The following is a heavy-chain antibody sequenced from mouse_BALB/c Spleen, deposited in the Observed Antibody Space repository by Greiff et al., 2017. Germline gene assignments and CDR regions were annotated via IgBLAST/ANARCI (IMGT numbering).Heavy chain of an antibody. CDR1: GYTFSSYW. CDR3: ARWPTVVAKDYAMDY. D-gene: IGHD1-1*01. CDR2: ILPGSGST. Sequence: VKLQESGAELMKPGASVKISCKATGYTFSSYWIEWVKQRPGHGLEWIGEILPGSGSTNYNEKFKGKATFTADTSSNTAYMQLSSLTSEDSAVYYCARWPTVVAKDYAMDYWGQGTSVTVSS. V-gene: IGHV1-9*01. J-gene: IGHJ4*01.